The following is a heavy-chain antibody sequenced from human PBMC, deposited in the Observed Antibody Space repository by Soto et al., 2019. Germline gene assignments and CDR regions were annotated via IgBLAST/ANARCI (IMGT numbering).Heavy chain of an antibody. D-gene: IGHD4-17*01. CDR1: GFTFSSYA. J-gene: IGHJ1*01. CDR2: ISYDGSNK. Sequence: GGSLRLSCAASGFTFSSYAMHWVRQAPGKGLEWVAVISYDGSNKYYADSVKGRFTISRDNSKNTLYLEMNSLRAEDTAVYYCARDDYGDLNPYFQHWGQGTLVTVSS. V-gene: IGHV3-30-3*01. CDR3: ARDDYGDLNPYFQH.